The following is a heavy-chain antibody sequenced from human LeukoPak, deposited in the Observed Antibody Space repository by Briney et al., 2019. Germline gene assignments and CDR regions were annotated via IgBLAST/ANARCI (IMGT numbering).Heavy chain of an antibody. V-gene: IGHV1-8*01. Sequence: ASVKVSCKASGYTFTSYDINWVRQATGQGLEWMGWMNPNSGNTGYAQKFQGRVTMTRNTSISTAYMELSSLRSEDTAVYYCARGAENSGWGDYYYYGMDVWGQGTTVTASS. CDR2: MNPNSGNT. CDR3: ARGAENSGWGDYYYYGMDV. CDR1: GYTFTSYD. D-gene: IGHD6-19*01. J-gene: IGHJ6*02.